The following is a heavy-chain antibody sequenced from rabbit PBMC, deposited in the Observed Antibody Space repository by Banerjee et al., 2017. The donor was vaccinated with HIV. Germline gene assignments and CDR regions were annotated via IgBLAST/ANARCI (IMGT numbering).Heavy chain of an antibody. CDR3: VRGGTGYAGPGDANL. D-gene: IGHD4-2*01. V-gene: IGHV1S40*01. CDR2: IYGGSSSAT. CDR1: GFSISASYY. J-gene: IGHJ4*01. Sequence: QSLEESGGGLVQPGASLTLTCTTSGFSISASYYMCWVRQAPGRGLEWSTCIYGGSSSATYYASWAEGRFTISKTSSTTVTLQMTGLTDADTATYFCVRGGTGYAGPGDANLWGPGTLVTVS.